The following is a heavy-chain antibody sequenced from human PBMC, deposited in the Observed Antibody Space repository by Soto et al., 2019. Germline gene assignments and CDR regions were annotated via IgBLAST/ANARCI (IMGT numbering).Heavy chain of an antibody. Sequence: GSLRLSCAASGFTFSSYAMSWVRQAPGKGLEWVSAISAGAVATNYADSVKGRFTISRDNSKNTLYLQMNSLRAEDTAVYYCAKGRESSGSYRPFDYWGQGALVTVSS. J-gene: IGHJ4*02. CDR2: ISAGAVAT. CDR3: AKGRESSGSYRPFDY. D-gene: IGHD3-22*01. CDR1: GFTFSSYA. V-gene: IGHV3-23*01.